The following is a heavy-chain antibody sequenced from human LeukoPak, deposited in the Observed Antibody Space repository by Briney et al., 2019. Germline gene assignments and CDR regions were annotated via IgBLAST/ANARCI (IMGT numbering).Heavy chain of an antibody. Sequence: GGSLRLSSAASGFTFSSYAMHWVRQAPGKGLEWVAVISYDGSNKYYADSVKGRFTIFRDNSKNTLYLQMNSLRAEDTAVYYCARGLNRVYYYDSSGYYSWGQGTLVTVSS. D-gene: IGHD3-22*01. CDR2: ISYDGSNK. J-gene: IGHJ4*02. CDR1: GFTFSSYA. CDR3: ARGLNRVYYYDSSGYYS. V-gene: IGHV3-30-3*01.